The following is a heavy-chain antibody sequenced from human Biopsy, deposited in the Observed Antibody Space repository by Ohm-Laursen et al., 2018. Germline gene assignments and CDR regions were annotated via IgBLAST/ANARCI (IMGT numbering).Heavy chain of an antibody. CDR2: SIPLFNTA. CDR3: ARFPLGAYDDSGSYRAVEHWYFDL. J-gene: IGHJ2*01. V-gene: IGHV1-69*06. CDR1: GGTFTNHA. Sequence: GASVKVSCKASGGTFTNHAVGWVRQAPGQGLEWVGSSIPLFNTANYADKFQGSVTLTADKSTTTAYMELSSLRSEDTAIYYCARFPLGAYDDSGSYRAVEHWYFDLWGRGTLVTVSS. D-gene: IGHD3-22*01.